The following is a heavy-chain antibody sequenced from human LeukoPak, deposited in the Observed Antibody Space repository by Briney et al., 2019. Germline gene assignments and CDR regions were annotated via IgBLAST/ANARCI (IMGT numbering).Heavy chain of an antibody. Sequence: ASVKVSCKASGYSFTNFYIHWVRQPPGQGLEWMGIINPSGGSTNYAQKFQGRVTMTSDTSASTVYLDLSSLRSEDTAIYYCARDKSSTNWLDSWGQGTLVTVSS. J-gene: IGHJ5*01. V-gene: IGHV1-46*01. D-gene: IGHD3-10*01. CDR1: GYSFTNFY. CDR2: INPSGGST. CDR3: ARDKSSTNWLDS.